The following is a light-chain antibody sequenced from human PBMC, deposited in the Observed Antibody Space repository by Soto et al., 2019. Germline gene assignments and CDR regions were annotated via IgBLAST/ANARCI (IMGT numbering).Light chain of an antibody. CDR1: SSNIGSNT. CDR3: AAWDDSLNGVV. V-gene: IGLV1-44*01. CDR2: SNS. J-gene: IGLJ2*01. Sequence: QAVVTQPPSASGTPGQRVTISCSGSSSNIGSNTVNWYQQLPGTAPKLLIYSNSLRPSGVPDRLSGSKSGTSASLAISGLQSEDEADYYCAAWDDSLNGVVFGGGTKVTVL.